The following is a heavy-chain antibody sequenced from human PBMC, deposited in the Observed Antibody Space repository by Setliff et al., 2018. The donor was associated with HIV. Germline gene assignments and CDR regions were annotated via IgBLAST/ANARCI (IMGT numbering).Heavy chain of an antibody. J-gene: IGHJ3*02. D-gene: IGHD6-19*01. CDR2: INPSGGST. CDR3: ARAGQWLFPDAFDI. V-gene: IGHV1-46*01. CDR1: GYTFTNYY. Sequence: ASVKVSCKASGYTFTNYYMHWVRQAPGQGLEWMGIINPSGGSTSYQQIFQGRVTMTRDTSTSTVYMELSSLRSEDTAVYYCARAGQWLFPDAFDIWGQGTMVTVSS.